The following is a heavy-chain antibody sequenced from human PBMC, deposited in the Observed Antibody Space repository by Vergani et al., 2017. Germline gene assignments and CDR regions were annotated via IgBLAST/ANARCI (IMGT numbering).Heavy chain of an antibody. D-gene: IGHD2-15*01. CDR3: AKDQYCSRGSCYPTPMDV. CDR1: GFTFSSYA. J-gene: IGHJ6*02. V-gene: IGHV3-23*01. Sequence: EVQLLESGGGLVQPGGSLRLSCAASGFTFSSYAMSWVRQAPGKGLEWVSAISGSGGRTYYADSVKGRFTISRDNSKNTLYLQMNSLRAEDTAIYYCAKDQYCSRGSCYPTPMDVWGQGTTVTVSS. CDR2: ISGSGGRT.